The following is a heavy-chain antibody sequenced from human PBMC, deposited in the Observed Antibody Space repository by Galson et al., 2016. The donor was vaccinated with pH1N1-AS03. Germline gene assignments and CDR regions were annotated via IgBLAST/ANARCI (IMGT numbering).Heavy chain of an antibody. CDR2: IYRSGST. CDR3: ARHYGDYDWAYGMDV. Sequence: TLSLTCIVSGGSISSVSNYWSWIRQPAGKGLEWIGRIYRSGSTNYNPSLKSRVTISVATSKNQFSLKLTSVTAADTAVYYCARHYGDYDWAYGMDVWGQGTTVTVSS. D-gene: IGHD4-17*01. J-gene: IGHJ6*02. V-gene: IGHV4-61*02. CDR1: GGSISSVSNY.